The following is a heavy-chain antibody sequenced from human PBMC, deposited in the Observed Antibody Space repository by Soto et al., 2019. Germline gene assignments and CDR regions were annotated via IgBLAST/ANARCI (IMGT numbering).Heavy chain of an antibody. Sequence: PGGSLRLSCAASGFTFSSYWMSWVRQAPGKGLEWVANIKQDGSEKYYVDSVKGRFTISRDNAKNSLYLQMNSLRAEDTAVYYCAREGEEVIIPYYYYYYMDVWGKGTTVTVSS. D-gene: IGHD3-3*01. CDR1: GFTFSSYW. J-gene: IGHJ6*03. CDR2: IKQDGSEK. CDR3: AREGEEVIIPYYYYYYMDV. V-gene: IGHV3-7*01.